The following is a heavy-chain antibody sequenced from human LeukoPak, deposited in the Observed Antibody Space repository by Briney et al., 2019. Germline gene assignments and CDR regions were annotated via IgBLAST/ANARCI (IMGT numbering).Heavy chain of an antibody. J-gene: IGHJ6*02. Sequence: GGSLRLSCAASGFTFSSYEMNWVRQAPGKGLEWVSYIRSSGSPIYYADSVKGRFTISRDNAKNSLYLQMNSLRAEDTAVYYCARGSVQLEGQDYYYYGMDVWGQGTTVTVSS. CDR3: ARGSVQLEGQDYYYYGMDV. V-gene: IGHV3-48*03. D-gene: IGHD1-1*01. CDR1: GFTFSSYE. CDR2: IRSSGSPI.